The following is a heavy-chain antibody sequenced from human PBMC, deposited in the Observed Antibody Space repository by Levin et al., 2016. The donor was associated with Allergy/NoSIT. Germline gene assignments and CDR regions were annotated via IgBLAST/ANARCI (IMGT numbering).Heavy chain of an antibody. V-gene: IGHV3-73*01. Sequence: VRQMPGKGLEWVGRIRNKANSYATAYAASVEGRFTISRDDSKNTAYLQMSSLKTEDTAVYYCTRLAGSGWHFDYWGQGTLVTVSS. D-gene: IGHD6-19*01. CDR3: TRLAGSGWHFDY. J-gene: IGHJ4*02. CDR2: IRNKANSYAT.